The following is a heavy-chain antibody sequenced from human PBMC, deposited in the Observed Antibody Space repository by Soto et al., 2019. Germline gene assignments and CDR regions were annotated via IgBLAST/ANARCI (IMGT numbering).Heavy chain of an antibody. CDR3: ASPPPGSRATTPYYFDS. CDR2: IYYSGNT. J-gene: IGHJ4*02. Sequence: HSETLSLTCTVSGGSISSGDYYWSWIRQPPGKGLEWIGSIYYSGNTFYNPSLTSRVTMSVDTSNNQFSLKLTSVTAADTAVYYCASPPPGSRATTPYYFDSWGQGTLVTVSS. D-gene: IGHD2-15*01. CDR1: GGSISSGDYY. V-gene: IGHV4-39*01.